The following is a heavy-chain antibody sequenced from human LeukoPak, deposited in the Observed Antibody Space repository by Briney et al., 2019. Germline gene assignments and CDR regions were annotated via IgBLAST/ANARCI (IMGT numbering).Heavy chain of an antibody. Sequence: GGSLRLSCAASGFTVSSNYMSWVRQAPGKGLECASVIYSGGSTYYADSVKGRFTISRDNSKNTLYLQMNSLRAEDTAVYYCSGSGSLNPTPYYFDYWGQGTLVTVSS. CDR3: SGSGSLNPTPYYFDY. CDR2: IYSGGST. J-gene: IGHJ4*02. CDR1: GFTVSSNY. V-gene: IGHV3-53*01. D-gene: IGHD3-10*01.